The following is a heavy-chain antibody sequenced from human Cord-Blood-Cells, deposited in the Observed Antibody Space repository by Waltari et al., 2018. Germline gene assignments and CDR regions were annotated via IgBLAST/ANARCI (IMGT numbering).Heavy chain of an antibody. J-gene: IGHJ4*02. D-gene: IGHD6-6*01. CDR3: ARHPRDSSSSPFDY. V-gene: IGHV5-51*01. CDR2: IYPGDSDT. Sequence: EVQLVQSGAEVKKPGEPLHNSSKGYGSSFTRPWLGWVRQMPGKGLEWMGTIYPGDSDTRYSPSFQGQVTISADKSISTAYLQWSSLKASDTAMYYCARHPRDSSSSPFDYWGQGTLVTVSS. CDR1: GSSFTRPW.